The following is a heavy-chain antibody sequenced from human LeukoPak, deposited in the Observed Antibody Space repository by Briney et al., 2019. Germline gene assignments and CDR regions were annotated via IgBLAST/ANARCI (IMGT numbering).Heavy chain of an antibody. J-gene: IGHJ4*02. CDR1: GFSLGGYG. D-gene: IGHD3-16*01. Sequence: GGSLRLSCAASGFSLGGYGMHWVRQAPGKGLEWVAYIWYDGSNKYYGDSMKGRFTISRDNSKNMLYLQMSSLRAEDTAVYYCAKDEATSGGGLASWGQGTLVTVSS. CDR2: IWYDGSNK. V-gene: IGHV3-30*02. CDR3: AKDEATSGGGLAS.